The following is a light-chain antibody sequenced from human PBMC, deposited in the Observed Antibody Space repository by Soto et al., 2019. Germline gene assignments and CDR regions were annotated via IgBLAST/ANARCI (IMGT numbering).Light chain of an antibody. Sequence: EIVLTQSPGTLSLSPGERATLSCRASQSVSSSYLAWYQQKPGQAPRLLIYGASSRATGIPDRFSGSGSGTDFTLTISRLEPEDFATYYCLQYKNSPITFGQGTRLEIK. CDR1: QSVSSSY. CDR3: LQYKNSPIT. V-gene: IGKV3-20*01. CDR2: GAS. J-gene: IGKJ5*01.